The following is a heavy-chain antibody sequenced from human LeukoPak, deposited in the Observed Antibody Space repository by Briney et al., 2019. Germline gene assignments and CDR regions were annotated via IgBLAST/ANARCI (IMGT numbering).Heavy chain of an antibody. CDR2: IKEDGSEK. V-gene: IGHV3-7*01. Sequence: GGSLRLSCAASGFTFSSYWMNWVRQAPGKGLEWVANIKEDGSEKYYVDSVKGRFTISRDNAKKSLYLQMNSLRDEDTAVYYCARDAIVVVPAALMKMVDPWGQGTLVTVSS. CDR3: ARDAIVVVPAALMKMVDP. CDR1: GFTFSSYW. J-gene: IGHJ5*02. D-gene: IGHD2-2*01.